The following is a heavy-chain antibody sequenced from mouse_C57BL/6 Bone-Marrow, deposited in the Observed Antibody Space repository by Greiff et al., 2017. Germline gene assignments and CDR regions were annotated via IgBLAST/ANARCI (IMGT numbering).Heavy chain of an antibody. CDR2: IDPSDSYT. CDR1: GYTFTSYW. Sequence: VQLQQSGAELVMPGASVKLSCKASGYTFTSYWMHWVKQRPGQGLEWIGEIDPSDSYTNYNQKFKGKSTLTVDKSSSTAYMQLSSLTSEDSAVYYCAVAHWYFDVWGTGTTVTVSS. CDR3: AVAHWYFDV. J-gene: IGHJ1*03. V-gene: IGHV1-69*01. D-gene: IGHD1-1*01.